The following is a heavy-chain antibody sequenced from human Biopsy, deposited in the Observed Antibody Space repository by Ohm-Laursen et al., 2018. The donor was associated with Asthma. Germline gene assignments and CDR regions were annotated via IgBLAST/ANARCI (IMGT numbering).Heavy chain of an antibody. CDR3: ARDMNRDGWCFDY. Sequence: SLRLSCTASGFNSSYYSMIWVRQAPGTGLEWVAAISSGSDYIFYADSVKGRFTISRDNSKNTLYLQMNSLRGDDTAVYYCARDMNRDGWCFDYWGQGTLVTVSS. V-gene: IGHV3-21*01. CDR1: GFNSSYYS. J-gene: IGHJ4*02. CDR2: ISSGSDYI. D-gene: IGHD5-24*01.